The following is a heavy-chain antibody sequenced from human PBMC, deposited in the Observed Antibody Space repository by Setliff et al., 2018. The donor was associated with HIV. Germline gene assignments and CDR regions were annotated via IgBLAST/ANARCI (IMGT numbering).Heavy chain of an antibody. V-gene: IGHV4-4*09. D-gene: IGHD3-22*01. CDR1: GASISNNY. J-gene: IGHJ4*02. CDR2: IYDSGSA. Sequence: SETLSLTCNVSGASISNNYWSWVRQSPGKTLEWIGYIYDSGSAIYNPSFRSRVTISLETSKNQFSLKMTSVTAADTAVYYCARGRYFSYGTSGYYLDYWGQGAPVTVSS. CDR3: ARGRYFSYGTSGYYLDY.